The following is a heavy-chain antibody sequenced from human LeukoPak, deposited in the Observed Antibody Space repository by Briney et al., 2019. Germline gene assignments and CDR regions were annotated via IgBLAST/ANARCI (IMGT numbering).Heavy chain of an antibody. V-gene: IGHV3-48*03. CDR1: GFTFSSYE. CDR2: ISSSGSTI. D-gene: IGHD5-12*01. Sequence: GGSLRLSCAASGFTFSSYEMNWVRQAPGKGLEWVSYISSSGSTIYYADSVKGRFTISRDNAKNSLYLQMNSLRAEDTAVYYCARCHSLALNMDVWGEGTTVTISS. CDR3: ARCHSLALNMDV. J-gene: IGHJ6*03.